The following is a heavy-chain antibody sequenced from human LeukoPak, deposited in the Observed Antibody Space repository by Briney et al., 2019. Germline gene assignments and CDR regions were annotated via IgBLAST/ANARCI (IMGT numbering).Heavy chain of an antibody. Sequence: PGGSLRLSCAASGFIFSSDAMSWVRQAPGKGLEWVSAISASGYATYYADSVKGRFTISRDNSKNTLYLQMNSLRAEDTAVYYCAKEPPPIEYYYDSSGYFLDWGQGTLVTVSS. CDR2: ISASGYAT. D-gene: IGHD3-22*01. V-gene: IGHV3-23*01. J-gene: IGHJ1*01. CDR1: GFIFSSDA. CDR3: AKEPPPIEYYYDSSGYFLD.